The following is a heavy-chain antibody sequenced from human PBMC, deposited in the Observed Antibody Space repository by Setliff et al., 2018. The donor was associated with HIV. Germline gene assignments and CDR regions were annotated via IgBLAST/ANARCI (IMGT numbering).Heavy chain of an antibody. Sequence: ASVKVSCKVSGYSFTDYYMHWVQQAPGNGLEWMGLVDPENGETIYAEKFQGRVTITADTSTDTAYMELSSLRSEDTALYYCATGTIEGLTRYYYYMDVWGKGTTVTVSS. CDR2: VDPENGET. J-gene: IGHJ6*03. CDR3: ATGTIEGLTRYYYYMDV. D-gene: IGHD1-26*01. V-gene: IGHV1-69-2*01. CDR1: GYSFTDYY.